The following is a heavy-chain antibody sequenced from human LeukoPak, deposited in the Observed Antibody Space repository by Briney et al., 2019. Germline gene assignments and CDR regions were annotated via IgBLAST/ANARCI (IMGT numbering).Heavy chain of an antibody. CDR3: ARGGFSTTFDP. CDR1: GYTFSSYG. J-gene: IGHJ5*02. Sequence: ASVKVSCKASGYTFSSYGISWVRQAPGQGLEWMGWISPCNGNTNYAQNLQARVTMTTDTSTSTAYMELRSLRSDDTAVYYCARGGFSTTFDPWGQGTLVTVSS. V-gene: IGHV1-18*01. CDR2: ISPCNGNT. D-gene: IGHD4-11*01.